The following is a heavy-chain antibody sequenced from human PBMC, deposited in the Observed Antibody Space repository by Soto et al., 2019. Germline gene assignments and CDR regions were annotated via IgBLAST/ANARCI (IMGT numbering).Heavy chain of an antibody. J-gene: IGHJ4*02. CDR3: AKAVYGSGSYLYYFDY. D-gene: IGHD3-10*01. Sequence: PGGSLRLSCAASGFTFSSYAMSWVRQAPGKGLEWVSAISGSGGSTYYADSVKGRFTISRDNSKNTLYLQMNSLRAEDTAVYYCAKAVYGSGSYLYYFDYWGQGTLVTVSS. CDR2: ISGSGGST. CDR1: GFTFSSYA. V-gene: IGHV3-23*01.